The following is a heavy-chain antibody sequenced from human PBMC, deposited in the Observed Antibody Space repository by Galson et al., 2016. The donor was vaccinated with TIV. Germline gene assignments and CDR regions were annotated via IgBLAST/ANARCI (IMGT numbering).Heavy chain of an antibody. Sequence: SLRLSCAASGFTFTDYYMNWVRQAPGKGLEWISYISYSGTTTYYADFVKGRFTISRDNAKNSLYLHMSSLRAEDTAVYYCARAVTMRVADYYYGMDVWGQGTAVTVSS. V-gene: IGHV3-11*04. CDR1: GFTFTDYY. CDR3: ARAVTMRVADYYYGMDV. D-gene: IGHD3-22*01. J-gene: IGHJ6*02. CDR2: ISYSGTTT.